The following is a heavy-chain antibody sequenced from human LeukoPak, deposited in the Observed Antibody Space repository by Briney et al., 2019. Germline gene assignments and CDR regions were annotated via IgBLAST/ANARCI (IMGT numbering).Heavy chain of an antibody. CDR2: IPYDGSNK. V-gene: IGHV3-30*01. CDR1: GFNFSNYA. D-gene: IGHD4-23*01. J-gene: IGHJ4*02. Sequence: GGSLRLSCAASGFNFSNYAMHWVRQAPGKGLEWVGVIPYDGSNKYYADSVKGRFTISRDNSKNTLYLQMNSLRAEDTAVYYCARGISGGNSEDLFDYWGQGTLVTVSS. CDR3: ARGISGGNSEDLFDY.